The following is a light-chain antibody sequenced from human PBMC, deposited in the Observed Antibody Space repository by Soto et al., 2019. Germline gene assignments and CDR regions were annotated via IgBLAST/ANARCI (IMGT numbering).Light chain of an antibody. Sequence: DIVMTQSPDSLAVSLGERATINCTSGRSLFYSPHNKSYLAWYQQKVGQPPQMLIYWASTRESGVPDRFRGSGSGTDSTLTISSLQADDVAVYYCQQYYRAPRTFGQGTKVE. CDR2: WAS. J-gene: IGKJ2*01. V-gene: IGKV4-1*01. CDR1: RSLFYSPHNKSY. CDR3: QQYYRAPRT.